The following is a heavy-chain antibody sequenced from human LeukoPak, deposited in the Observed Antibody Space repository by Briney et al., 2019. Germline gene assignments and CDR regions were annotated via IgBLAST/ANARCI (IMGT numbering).Heavy chain of an antibody. CDR3: AREKLLVRYWFDP. CDR1: GYTFTVYY. CDR2: INPNSGGT. J-gene: IGHJ5*02. D-gene: IGHD6-6*01. V-gene: IGHV1-2*02. Sequence: ASVNVSCKASGYTFTVYYVHWVRQAPGQGGEGMGWINPNSGGTNYAQKFQGRVTMTRDTSISTAYMELSRLRSDDTAVYYCAREKLLVRYWFDPWGQGTLVTVSS.